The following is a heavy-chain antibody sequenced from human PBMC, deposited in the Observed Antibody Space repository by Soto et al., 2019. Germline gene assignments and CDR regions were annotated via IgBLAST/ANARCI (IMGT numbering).Heavy chain of an antibody. CDR2: MFPIDSDT. CDR1: GYSFTTYW. D-gene: IGHD6-13*01. Sequence: GESLKISCNASGYSFTTYWIGWVRQMPGKGLEWMGIMFPIDSDTRYSPSFQGQVTISVDKSINTAYLQWSSLKASDTAIYYCARWIAAGGTLNWGQGTLVTVSS. V-gene: IGHV5-51*01. J-gene: IGHJ4*02. CDR3: ARWIAAGGTLN.